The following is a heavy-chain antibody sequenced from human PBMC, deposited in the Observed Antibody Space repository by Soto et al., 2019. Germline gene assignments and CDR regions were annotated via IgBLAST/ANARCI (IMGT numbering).Heavy chain of an antibody. V-gene: IGHV1-18*01. D-gene: IGHD3-22*01. CDR1: GYTFITYG. CDR3: ARGPTDYYDNSANYFLDY. CDR2: ISTYNGNT. Sequence: QVPLVQSGAEVKKPGASVKVSCKASGYTFITYGVSWVRQAPGQGLDWLGWISTYNGNTRYAERLQGRVTMTTDTTTNKDYMELRNLRSDDTAVYYCARGPTDYYDNSANYFLDYWGQGTLVTVSS. J-gene: IGHJ4*02.